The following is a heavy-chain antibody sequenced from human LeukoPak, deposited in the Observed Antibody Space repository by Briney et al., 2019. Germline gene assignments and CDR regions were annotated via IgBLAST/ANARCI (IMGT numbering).Heavy chain of an antibody. Sequence: SVNVCCNVSGYTFTSYGISCVRQAPGQGLEWMGWISAYNGNTNYAQKLQGRVTMTTDTSTSTAYMELRSLRSDDTAVYYCAREKKEKWDYYGSGRYPFDYWGQRTLVTASS. J-gene: IGHJ4*02. D-gene: IGHD3-10*01. CDR2: ISAYNGNT. CDR3: AREKKEKWDYYGSGRYPFDY. V-gene: IGHV1-18*01. CDR1: GYTFTSYG.